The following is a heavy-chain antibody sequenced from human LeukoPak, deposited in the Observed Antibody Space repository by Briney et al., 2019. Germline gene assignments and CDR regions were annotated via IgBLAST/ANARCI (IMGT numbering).Heavy chain of an antibody. CDR2: LHPVTGGT. D-gene: IGHD1-26*01. J-gene: IGHJ3*02. CDR1: GYTFTTYF. V-gene: IGHV1-46*01. CDR3: ARDPANGRPDAYDI. Sequence: ASVKVSCKASGYTFTTYFIHWVRQAPGQGLEWMGELHPVTGGTNYAQKLQGRVTTTRDTSTSTVYLELSSLTSEDTAVYFCARDPANGRPDAYDIWGQGTRVTVSS.